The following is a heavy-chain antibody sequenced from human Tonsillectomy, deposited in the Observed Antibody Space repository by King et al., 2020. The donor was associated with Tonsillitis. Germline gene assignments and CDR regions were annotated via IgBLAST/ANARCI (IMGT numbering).Heavy chain of an antibody. CDR3: ARAWGGGNPLDAFDI. CDR2: MSHDGSNK. J-gene: IGHJ3*02. Sequence: QLVQSGGGVVQPGRSLRLSCPTSGFTFINYGIHWVRQAPGKGLEWVAFMSHDGSNKFYADSVKGRFTISRDNSENTLYLQITSLRAEDTAMYYCARAWGGGNPLDAFDIWGQGTMVTVSS. CDR1: GFTFINYG. D-gene: IGHD4-23*01. V-gene: IGHV3-33*05.